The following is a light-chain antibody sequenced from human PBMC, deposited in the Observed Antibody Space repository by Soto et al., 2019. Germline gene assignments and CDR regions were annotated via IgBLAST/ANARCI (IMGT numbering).Light chain of an antibody. CDR2: DVS. CDR1: SSDVGGYNY. CDR3: TTYTSSSSLYD. Sequence: QSALTQPASVSGSPGQSITISCTGTSSDVGGYNYVSWYQQHPGKAPKLMIYDVSNRPSGVSNRFSGSKSGNTASLTISGLQAEDEADYYCTTYTSSSSLYDFGTGTK. J-gene: IGLJ1*01. V-gene: IGLV2-14*01.